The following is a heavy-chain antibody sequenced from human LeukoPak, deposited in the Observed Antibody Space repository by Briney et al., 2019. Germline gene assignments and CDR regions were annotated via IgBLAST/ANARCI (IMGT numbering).Heavy chain of an antibody. CDR3: AKDPLTKGIHYYGSGSQYVDY. Sequence: GGSLRLSCAASGFTFSSYGLHWVRQAPGKGLEWVAFIRYDGSNKYYADSVKGRFTISRDNSKNTLYLQMNSLRAEDTAVYYCAKDPLTKGIHYYGSGSQYVDYWGQGTLVTVSS. J-gene: IGHJ4*02. V-gene: IGHV3-30*02. CDR1: GFTFSSYG. CDR2: IRYDGSNK. D-gene: IGHD3-10*01.